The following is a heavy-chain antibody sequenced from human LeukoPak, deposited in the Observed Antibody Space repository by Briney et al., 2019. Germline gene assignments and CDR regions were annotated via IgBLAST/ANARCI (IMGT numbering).Heavy chain of an antibody. CDR3: ASRVVTKPTSYAFDI. CDR1: GGTFSSYA. J-gene: IGHJ3*02. D-gene: IGHD3-3*01. Sequence: SVKVSCKASGGTFSSYAISWVRQAPGQGLEWMGGIIPIFGTANYAQKFQGRVTITADESTSTAYMELSSLRSEDTAVYYCASRVVTKPTSYAFDIWGQGTMVTVSS. V-gene: IGHV1-69*01. CDR2: IIPIFGTA.